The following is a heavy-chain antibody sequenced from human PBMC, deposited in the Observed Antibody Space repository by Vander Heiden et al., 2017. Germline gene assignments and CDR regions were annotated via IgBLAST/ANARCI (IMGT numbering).Heavy chain of an antibody. Sequence: QLQLQESGPGLAKPSETLSLTCTVSGGSISRNSHYWGWIRQPPGKGLEWIGSIFYSGSTYYNASLKSRVTISVDTSNNQFSLRLSSVTAADTAVYYCARQSRSGSYDAFDIWGQGTMVTVSS. V-gene: IGHV4-39*01. D-gene: IGHD3-10*01. CDR2: IFYSGST. CDR1: GGSISRNSHY. J-gene: IGHJ3*02. CDR3: ARQSRSGSYDAFDI.